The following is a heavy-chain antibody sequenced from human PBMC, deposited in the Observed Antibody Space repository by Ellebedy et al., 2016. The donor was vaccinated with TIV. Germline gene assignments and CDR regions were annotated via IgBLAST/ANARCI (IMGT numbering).Heavy chain of an antibody. D-gene: IGHD5/OR15-5a*01. V-gene: IGHV3-48*02. J-gene: IGHJ4*02. CDR1: GFTFSSYS. CDR3: ARDDGAFYDSPPEY. Sequence: GGSLRLXXAASGFTFSSYSMNWVRQTPGKRLEWISYISASDVTIYYADSVKGRFTVSRDDAKNSLYLQMNSLRDDDTAIYYCARDDGAFYDSPPEYWGQGVLVTVSS. CDR2: ISASDVTI.